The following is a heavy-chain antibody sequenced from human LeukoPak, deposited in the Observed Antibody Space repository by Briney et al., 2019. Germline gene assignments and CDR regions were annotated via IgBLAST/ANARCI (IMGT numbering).Heavy chain of an antibody. J-gene: IGHJ4*02. CDR1: GGSISGGGHY. Sequence: PPETLSLTCTVSGGSISGGGHYWTWTRQHPGEGLEWLGFIHPGGTIYYNPSLSSRLFISADTSNNQMSLKLSFVTAADTAVYYCARGGDTAKGGKDWGQGTLVTVSS. CDR2: IHPGGTI. CDR3: ARGGDTAKGGKD. V-gene: IGHV4-31*03. D-gene: IGHD5-18*01.